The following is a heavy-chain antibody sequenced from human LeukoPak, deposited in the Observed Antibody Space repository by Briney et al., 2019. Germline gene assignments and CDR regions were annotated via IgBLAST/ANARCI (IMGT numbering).Heavy chain of an antibody. CDR1: AFPFSTYT. Sequence: GGSLRLSCAASAFPFSTYTMHWVRQAPGKGLEWVSSISSSSTFKHYADSLKGRFTISRDNARNSLFLQMNSLRAEDTAVYYCARDSSIGYDRVNFDYWGQGTLVTVSS. D-gene: IGHD3-22*01. CDR2: ISSSSTFK. V-gene: IGHV3-21*06. CDR3: ARDSSIGYDRVNFDY. J-gene: IGHJ4*02.